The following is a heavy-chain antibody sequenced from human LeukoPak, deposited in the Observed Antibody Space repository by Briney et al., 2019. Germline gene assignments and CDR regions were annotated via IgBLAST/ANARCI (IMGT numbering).Heavy chain of an antibody. CDR2: INHSGST. V-gene: IGHV4-34*01. CDR1: GGSFSGYY. D-gene: IGHD3-22*01. Sequence: PSETLSLTCAVYGGSFSGYYWSWIRQPPGKGLEWIGEINHSGSTNYNPSLKSRVTISVDTSKNQFSLKLSSVTAADTAVYYCARGTPSTFYYYDSSGYYWNYYYMDVWGKGTTVTVSS. CDR3: ARGTPSTFYYYDSSGYYWNYYYMDV. J-gene: IGHJ6*03.